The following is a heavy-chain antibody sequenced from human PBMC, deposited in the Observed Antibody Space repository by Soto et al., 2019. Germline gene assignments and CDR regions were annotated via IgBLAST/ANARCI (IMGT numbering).Heavy chain of an antibody. D-gene: IGHD3-3*01. CDR3: ASDNDFWSGYSDY. J-gene: IGHJ4*02. Sequence: PSETLSLTCTVSGGSISSGDYYWSWIRQPPGKGLEWIGYIYYSGSTYYNPSLKSRVTISVDTSKNQFSLKLSSVTAADTAVYYCASDNDFWSGYSDYWGQGTLVTVSS. CDR2: IYYSGST. CDR1: GGSISSGDYY. V-gene: IGHV4-30-4*01.